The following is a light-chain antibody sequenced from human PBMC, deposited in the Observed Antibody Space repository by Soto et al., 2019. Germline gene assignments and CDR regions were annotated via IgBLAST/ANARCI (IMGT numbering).Light chain of an antibody. CDR3: SSYTSSSTLCV. CDR1: SSDVGGYNY. V-gene: IGLV2-14*01. J-gene: IGLJ1*01. CDR2: EVN. Sequence: QSVLTQPASVSGSLGQSITISCTGTSSDVGGYNYVSWYQQHPGKAPTLMIYEVNNRPSGVSNRFSGSKSGNTASLTISVLQAEDEAEYYCSSYTSSSTLCVFGTGTKVTVL.